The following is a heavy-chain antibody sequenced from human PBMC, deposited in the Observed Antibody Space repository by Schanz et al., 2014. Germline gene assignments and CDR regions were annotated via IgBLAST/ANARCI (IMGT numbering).Heavy chain of an antibody. D-gene: IGHD2-8*01. Sequence: EVQLVESGGGLVQPGGSLRLSCAASGFTFSSYWMSWVRQAPGKGLEWVSVIYGGGITYYADSVKGRFNISRDSSRNTLYLQMNSLRAEDTAVYYCASLYDREYFDYWGQGTLVTVSS. CDR3: ASLYDREYFDY. J-gene: IGHJ4*02. V-gene: IGHV3-66*01. CDR1: GFTFSSYW. CDR2: IYGGGIT.